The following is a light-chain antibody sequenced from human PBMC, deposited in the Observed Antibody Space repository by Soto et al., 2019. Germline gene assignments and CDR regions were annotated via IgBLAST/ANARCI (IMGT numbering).Light chain of an antibody. CDR1: QSVSSN. CDR3: QKYNNWPRT. CDR2: GAS. J-gene: IGKJ1*01. V-gene: IGKV3-15*01. Sequence: AQSPATLSVSPGDRATLSCRASQSVSSNLAWYQQKTGQAPRLLIYGASTRATGIPARLSGSGSGTELNLTISRLQSEDFAVYYCQKYNNWPRTCGQGTKV.